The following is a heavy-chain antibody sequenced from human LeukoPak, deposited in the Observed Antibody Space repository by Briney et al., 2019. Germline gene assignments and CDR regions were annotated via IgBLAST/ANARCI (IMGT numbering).Heavy chain of an antibody. CDR1: GYSISTGYY. CDR2: FYHGGST. V-gene: IGHV4-38-2*02. CDR3: ARDRYYYDSSGTRWFDS. J-gene: IGHJ5*01. D-gene: IGHD3-22*01. Sequence: PSETLSLTCTVSGYSISTGYYWDWIRQPPGKGLEWIGTFYHGGSTNYNPSLKSRVTISVDTSKNQFSLKLSSVTAADTAVYYCARDRYYYDSSGTRWFDSWGQGTLVTVSS.